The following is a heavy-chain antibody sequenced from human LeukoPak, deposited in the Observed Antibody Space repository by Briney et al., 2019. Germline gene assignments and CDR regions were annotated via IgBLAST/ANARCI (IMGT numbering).Heavy chain of an antibody. V-gene: IGHV3-7*01. Sequence: PGGSLRLSCAASGFTFSTYGMHWVRQAPGKGLEWVANIKQDGSEKYYVDSVKGRFTISRDNAKNSLYLQMNSLRAEDTAVYYCARDLYDLTDRYSSGWYGLYWGQGTLVTVSS. J-gene: IGHJ4*02. CDR2: IKQDGSEK. CDR3: ARDLYDLTDRYSSGWYGLY. CDR1: GFTFSTYG. D-gene: IGHD6-19*01.